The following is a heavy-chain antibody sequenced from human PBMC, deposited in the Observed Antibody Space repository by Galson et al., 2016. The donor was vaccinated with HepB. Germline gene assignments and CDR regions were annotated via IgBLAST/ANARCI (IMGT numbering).Heavy chain of an antibody. CDR2: IRGTGVTT. D-gene: IGHD3-9*01. J-gene: IGHJ4*01. Sequence: SLRLSCAASGFTFSDYAMSWVRQAPGKGLQWVSTIRGTGVTTHYADSVKGRFTISRDNSKNTLYPQMSSLRAEDTAMYYCAKATPYYDVLTGFFVYYSDYWGHGTLVTVSS. CDR1: GFTFSDYA. CDR3: AKATPYYDVLTGFFVYYSDY. V-gene: IGHV3-23*01.